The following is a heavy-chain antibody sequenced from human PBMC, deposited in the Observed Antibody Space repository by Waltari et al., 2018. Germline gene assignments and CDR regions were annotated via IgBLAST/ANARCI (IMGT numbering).Heavy chain of an antibody. V-gene: IGHV4-34*01. CDR2: INHSGST. D-gene: IGHD3-22*01. Sequence: QVQLQQWGAGLLKPSETLSLTCAVYGGSFSGYYWSWIRQPPGKGLEWIGEINHSGSTNSIPSLKSRVTISVDTSKNQFPLKLSAVTAEDTAVYYCARGILQGGAVVVITYYFDYWGQGTLVTVSS. J-gene: IGHJ4*02. CDR1: GGSFSGYY. CDR3: ARGILQGGAVVVITYYFDY.